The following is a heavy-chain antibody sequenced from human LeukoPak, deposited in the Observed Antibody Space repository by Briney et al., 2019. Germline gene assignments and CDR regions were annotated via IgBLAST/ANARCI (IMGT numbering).Heavy chain of an antibody. CDR1: GFTFGSYA. CDR2: ISGSGGST. Sequence: GGSLRLSCAASGFTFGSYAMSWVRQAPGKGLEWVSAISGSGGSTYYADSVKGRFTISRDNSKNTLYLQMNSLRAEDTAVYYCAKDWGMVRGVLNWFDPWGQGTLVTVSS. V-gene: IGHV3-23*01. J-gene: IGHJ5*02. CDR3: AKDWGMVRGVLNWFDP. D-gene: IGHD3-10*01.